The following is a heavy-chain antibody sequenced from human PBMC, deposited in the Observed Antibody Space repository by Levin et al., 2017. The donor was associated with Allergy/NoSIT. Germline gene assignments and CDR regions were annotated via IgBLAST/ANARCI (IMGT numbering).Heavy chain of an antibody. J-gene: IGHJ4*02. Sequence: HAGGSLRLSCAASGFTFSSYSLNWVRQAPGKGLEWVSYISSSSSTIYYGDSVKGRFTISRDKAKNSLYLQMNSLRDEDTAVYYCARDFCSTTSCRFDYWGQGTLVTVSS. CDR1: GFTFSSYS. D-gene: IGHD2-2*01. CDR3: ARDFCSTTSCRFDY. V-gene: IGHV3-48*02. CDR2: ISSSSSTI.